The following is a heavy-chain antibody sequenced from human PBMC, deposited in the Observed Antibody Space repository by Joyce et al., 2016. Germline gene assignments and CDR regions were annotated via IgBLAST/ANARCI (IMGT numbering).Heavy chain of an antibody. V-gene: IGHV1-69*12. J-gene: IGHJ6*02. D-gene: IGHD1-14*01. CDR1: GGAFSNFT. CDR2: IMHFCGAA. Sequence: QVLLVQSGATVKRPGSSLRVSCKSSGGAFSNFTVNWVRQAPGQRLEWMGGIMHFCGAAKYAGHFQGRVTMTADLSTRTAYMELSSLTSADTAVYYCARGGTSSDHYFFYTLDVWGPGTTVIVSS. CDR3: ARGGTSSDHYFFYTLDV.